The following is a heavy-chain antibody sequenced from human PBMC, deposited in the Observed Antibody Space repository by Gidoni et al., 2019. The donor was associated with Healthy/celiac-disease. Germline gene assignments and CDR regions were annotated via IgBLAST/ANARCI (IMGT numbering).Heavy chain of an antibody. CDR2: ISSSSSYI. CDR1: FSSYS. D-gene: IGHD3-10*01. V-gene: IGHV3-21*01. J-gene: IGHJ4*02. Sequence: FSSYSMNWVRQAPGKGLEWVSSISSSSSYIYYADSVKGRFTISRDNAKNSLYLQMNSLRAEDTAVYYCARDPYYGSGSYRGHYWGQGTLVTVSS. CDR3: ARDPYYGSGSYRGHY.